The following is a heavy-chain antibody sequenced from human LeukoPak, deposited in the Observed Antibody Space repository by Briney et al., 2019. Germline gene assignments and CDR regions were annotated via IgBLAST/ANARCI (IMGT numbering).Heavy chain of an antibody. CDR2: IYYGGST. CDR1: GGSISSSSYY. J-gene: IGHJ4*02. V-gene: IGHV4-39*07. D-gene: IGHD3-22*01. Sequence: SETLSLTCTVSGGSISSSSYYWGWIRQPPGKGLEWIGSIYYGGSTYYNPSLKSRVTISVATSKNQFSLKLSSVTAADTAVYYCARERHDSSGYFFDYWGQGTLVTVSS. CDR3: ARERHDSSGYFFDY.